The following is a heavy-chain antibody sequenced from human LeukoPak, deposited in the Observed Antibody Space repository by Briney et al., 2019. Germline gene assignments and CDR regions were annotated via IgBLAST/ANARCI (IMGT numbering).Heavy chain of an antibody. CDR3: ARDPLGYEGPFDI. D-gene: IGHD2-2*01. J-gene: IGHJ3*02. CDR1: GGTFSSYT. CDR2: IIPMFDTA. Sequence: ASVKVSCKASGGTFSSYTINWVRQAPGQGLEWMGGIIPMFDTANYAQKFKGRVTITADKSTTTAYMEMSSLRSEDTAMYYCARDPLGYEGPFDIWGQGTMVTVSS. V-gene: IGHV1-69*06.